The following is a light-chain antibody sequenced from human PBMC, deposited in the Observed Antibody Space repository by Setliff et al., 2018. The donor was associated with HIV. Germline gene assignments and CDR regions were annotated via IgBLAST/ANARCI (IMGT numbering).Light chain of an antibody. CDR1: SSDLGDYNY. CDR3: ASYTGTSTPYV. CDR2: DVS. J-gene: IGLJ1*01. V-gene: IGLV2-14*01. Sequence: QSALTQPASVSGSPGQSITVSCTGTSSDLGDYNYVSWYQQHPGKAPKLLIYDVSDRPSGVSNRFSGSKSGNTASLTISGLQVEDEGDYYCASYTGTSTPYVFGSGTKVTVL.